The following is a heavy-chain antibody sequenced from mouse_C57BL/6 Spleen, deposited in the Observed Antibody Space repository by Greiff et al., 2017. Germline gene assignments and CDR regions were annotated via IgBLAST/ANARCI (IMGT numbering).Heavy chain of an antibody. D-gene: IGHD3-2*02. CDR1: GYTFTSYW. CDR2: ISPSNGGT. Sequence: QVQLQQSGTELVKPGASVKLSCKASGYTFTSYWMHWVKQRPGQGLEWIGNISPSNGGTNYNEKFKSKATLTVDNSYSTAYMQLSSLTSEDSAVYYCAETAQAPYVYAMGYWGQGTSVTVS. J-gene: IGHJ4*01. CDR3: AETAQAPYVYAMGY. V-gene: IGHV1-53*01.